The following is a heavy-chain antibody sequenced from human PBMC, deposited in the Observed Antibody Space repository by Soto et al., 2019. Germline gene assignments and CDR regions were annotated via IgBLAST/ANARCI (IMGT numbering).Heavy chain of an antibody. D-gene: IGHD1-20*01. CDR1: GFTFSSYA. J-gene: IGHJ3*02. CDR2: LSGSGGTT. V-gene: IGHV3-23*01. Sequence: GSLRLSCAASGFTFSSYAMSWDRQTPGKGLEWVSTLSGSGGTTYYADSVKGQFTISRDNSKSTLYLQMNSLRAEDTAVYYCAKSFPSVYGAFEIWGRGTMVTVSS. CDR3: AKSFPSVYGAFEI.